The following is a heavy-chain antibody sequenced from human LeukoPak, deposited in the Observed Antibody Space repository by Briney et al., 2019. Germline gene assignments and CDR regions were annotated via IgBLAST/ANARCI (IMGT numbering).Heavy chain of an antibody. D-gene: IGHD2-15*01. J-gene: IGHJ2*01. V-gene: IGHV4-59*01. CDR3: AREGYCSGGSCPDWYFDL. CDR1: GGYISSYY. CDR2: IYYSGST. Sequence: SETLSLTCTVSGGYISSYYWSWIRQPPGKGLEWIGYIYYSGSTNYNPSLKSRVTISVDTSKNQFSLKLSSVTAADTAVYYCAREGYCSGGSCPDWYFDLWGRGTLVTVSS.